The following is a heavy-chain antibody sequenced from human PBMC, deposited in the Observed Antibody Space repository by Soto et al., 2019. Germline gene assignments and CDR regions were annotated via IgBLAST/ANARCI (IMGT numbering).Heavy chain of an antibody. CDR1: GFTFSSYG. J-gene: IGHJ4*02. Sequence: PGGSLRLSCAASGFTFSSYGMHWVRQAPGKGLKWVAVISYDGSNKYYADSVKGRFTISRDNSKNTLYLQMNSLRAEDTAVYYCAKSDSYCSGGSCYSDYWGQGTLVTVSS. D-gene: IGHD2-15*01. V-gene: IGHV3-30*18. CDR3: AKSDSYCSGGSCYSDY. CDR2: ISYDGSNK.